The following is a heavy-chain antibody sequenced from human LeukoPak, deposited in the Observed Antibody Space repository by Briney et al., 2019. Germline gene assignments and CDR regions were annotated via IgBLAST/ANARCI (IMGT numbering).Heavy chain of an antibody. CDR1: GGSFSSGDYF. CDR2: ISYSGTT. V-gene: IGHV4-30-4*01. D-gene: IGHD6-19*01. Sequence: SETLSLTCTVSGGSFSSGDYFWSWIRQPPGKGLEWIGYISYSGTTHYNPSLKSQLTVSVDTSKNQFSLKLSSVTAADAAVYYCARQGSGWSFDYWGQGTLVTVSS. J-gene: IGHJ4*02. CDR3: ARQGSGWSFDY.